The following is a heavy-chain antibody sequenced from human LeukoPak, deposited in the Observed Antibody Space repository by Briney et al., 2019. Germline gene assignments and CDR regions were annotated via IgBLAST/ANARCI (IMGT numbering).Heavy chain of an antibody. CDR2: IYYSGST. CDR3: ARLASVGARYYYYYMDV. V-gene: IGHV4-59*01. D-gene: IGHD3-16*01. Sequence: SETLSLTCTVSGGSISSYYWSWIRQPPGKGLEWIGYIYYSGSTNYNHSLKSRVTISVDTSKNQFSLKLSSVTAADTAVYYCARLASVGARYYYYYMDVWGKGTTVTVSS. J-gene: IGHJ6*03. CDR1: GGSISSYY.